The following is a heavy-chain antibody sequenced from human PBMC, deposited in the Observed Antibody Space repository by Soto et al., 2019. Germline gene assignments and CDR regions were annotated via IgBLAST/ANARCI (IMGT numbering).Heavy chain of an antibody. CDR3: ARDPFSSGWSDY. CDR1: GFTFSGSA. Sequence: PGGSLRLSCAASGFTFSGSAMHWVRQASGKGLEWVGRIRSKANSYATAYAASVKGRFTISRDNAKNSLYLQMNSLRAEDTAVYYCARDPFSSGWSDYWGQGTLVTVS. D-gene: IGHD6-19*01. V-gene: IGHV3-73*01. J-gene: IGHJ4*02. CDR2: IRSKANSYAT.